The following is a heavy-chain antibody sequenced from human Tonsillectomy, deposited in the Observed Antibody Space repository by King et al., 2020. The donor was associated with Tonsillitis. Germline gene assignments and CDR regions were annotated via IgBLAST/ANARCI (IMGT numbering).Heavy chain of an antibody. V-gene: IGHV5-10-1*03. J-gene: IGHJ5*02. CDR2: IDPSDSYT. D-gene: IGHD3-16*01. Sequence: VQLVESGAEVKKPGESLRISCKGSGYSFTSYWISWVRQMPGKGLEWMGRIDPSDSYTNYSPSFQGHVTISADKSISTAYLQWSSLHASATAMYCFARQRGGFDPWGQGTLVTVSS. CDR3: ARQRGGFDP. CDR1: GYSFTSYW.